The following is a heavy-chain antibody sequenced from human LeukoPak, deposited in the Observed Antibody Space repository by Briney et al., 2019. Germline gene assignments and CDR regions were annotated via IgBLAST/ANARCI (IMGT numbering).Heavy chain of an antibody. Sequence: GGSLRLSCAASGFTFSSYAMHWVRQAPGKGLEWVAVISYDGSNKYYTDSVKGRFTISRDISKNTVYLQMNSLRPEDTAVYYCARDPRDRIFGPLDYWGQGTLVTVSS. CDR1: GFTFSSYA. J-gene: IGHJ4*02. D-gene: IGHD3/OR15-3a*01. CDR2: ISYDGSNK. V-gene: IGHV3-30*14. CDR3: ARDPRDRIFGPLDY.